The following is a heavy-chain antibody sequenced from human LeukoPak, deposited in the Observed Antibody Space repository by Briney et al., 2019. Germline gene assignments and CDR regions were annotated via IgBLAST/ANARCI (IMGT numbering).Heavy chain of an antibody. Sequence: PGRSLRLSCAASGFTFSSYGMHWVRQAPGKGLEWVAVISYDGSNKYYADSVKGRFTISRDNSKNTLYLQMNSLRAEDTAVYYCAKDKYGGYNRGSDYWGQGTLVTVSS. J-gene: IGHJ4*02. CDR1: GFTFSSYG. D-gene: IGHD5-24*01. V-gene: IGHV3-30*18. CDR2: ISYDGSNK. CDR3: AKDKYGGYNRGSDY.